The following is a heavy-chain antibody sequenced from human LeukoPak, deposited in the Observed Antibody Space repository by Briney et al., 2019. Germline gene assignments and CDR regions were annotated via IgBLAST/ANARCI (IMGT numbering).Heavy chain of an antibody. CDR2: ISYDGSNK. Sequence: GRSLRLSCAASGFTFSSYGMHWVRQAPGKGLEWVAVISYDGSNKYYADSVKGRFTISRDNSKNTLYLQMNSLRPEDTAMYYCARKAYCGGDCSLDDAFDVWGQGTMVTVSS. V-gene: IGHV3-30*03. D-gene: IGHD2-21*02. J-gene: IGHJ3*01. CDR3: ARKAYCGGDCSLDDAFDV. CDR1: GFTFSSYG.